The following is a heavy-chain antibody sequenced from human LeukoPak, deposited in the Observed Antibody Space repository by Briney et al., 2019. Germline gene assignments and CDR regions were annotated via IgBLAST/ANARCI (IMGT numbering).Heavy chain of an antibody. Sequence: PSETLSLTCTASGGSISSGGYYWSWIRQHPGKGLEWIGYIYYSASTYYNPSLKSRVTISVDTSKNQFSLKLSSVTAADTAVYYCARSYYEEDERDYWGQGTLVTVSS. CDR1: GGSISSGGYY. J-gene: IGHJ4*02. D-gene: IGHD1-26*01. V-gene: IGHV4-31*03. CDR3: ARSYYEEDERDY. CDR2: IYYSAST.